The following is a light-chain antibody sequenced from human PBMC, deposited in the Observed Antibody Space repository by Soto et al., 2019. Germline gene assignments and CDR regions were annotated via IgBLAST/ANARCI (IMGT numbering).Light chain of an antibody. J-gene: IGLJ3*02. CDR2: EVS. CDR3: SSYTTTTRL. V-gene: IGLV2-14*01. Sequence: QSALTQPASVSGSPGQSITISCTGTSSDIGSNNYVSWFQQRPGKAPTLIIYEVSNRPSGVSTHFSGCKSGNTASLTISGLLPEDEAEYYCSSYTTTTRLFGGGTKLTVL. CDR1: SSDIGSNNY.